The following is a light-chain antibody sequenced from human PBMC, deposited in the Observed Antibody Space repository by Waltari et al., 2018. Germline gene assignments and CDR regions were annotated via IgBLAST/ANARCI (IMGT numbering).Light chain of an antibody. CDR1: KLGNKY. CDR3: QAWDSGPAV. J-gene: IGLJ2*01. CDR2: EVT. V-gene: IGLV3-1*01. Sequence: SFDLTQPPSVSASPGQTATITCSGDKLGNKYAYWYQQKSGQSPVLVNYEVTERPSGIPERFSGSNSGNTVTLTISGTQPMDEADYYCQAWDSGPAVFGGGTKLTVL.